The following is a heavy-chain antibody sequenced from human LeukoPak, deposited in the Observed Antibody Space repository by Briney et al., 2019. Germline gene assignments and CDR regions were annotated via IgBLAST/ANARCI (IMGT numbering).Heavy chain of an antibody. J-gene: IGHJ4*02. CDR3: ARHDWEEGYFDY. CDR2: IYTSGST. CDR1: GGSISSYY. V-gene: IGHV4-4*09. D-gene: IGHD1-26*01. Sequence: SETLSLTCTVSGGSISSYYWSWIRQPPGKGLEWLGYIYTSGSTNYNPSLKSRVTISVDTSKNQFSLKLSTVTAADTAVYYCARHDWEEGYFDYWGQGTLVTVSS.